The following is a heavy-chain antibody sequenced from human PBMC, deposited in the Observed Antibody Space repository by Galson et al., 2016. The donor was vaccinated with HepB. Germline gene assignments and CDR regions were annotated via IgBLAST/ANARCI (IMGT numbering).Heavy chain of an antibody. CDR1: GFTFRSYA. CDR2: IWYDGSDK. J-gene: IGHJ6*02. CDR3: ARDETGYCRSTSCYTYYHGMDV. V-gene: IGHV3-33*01. D-gene: IGHD2-2*02. Sequence: SLRLSCAASGFTFRSYALHWVRQAPGKGLAWVAVIWYDGSDKYYADSVKGRFTISRDNSKNTLYLQMNSLRAEDTAVYYWARDETGYCRSTSCYTYYHGMDVWGQGTTVTVS.